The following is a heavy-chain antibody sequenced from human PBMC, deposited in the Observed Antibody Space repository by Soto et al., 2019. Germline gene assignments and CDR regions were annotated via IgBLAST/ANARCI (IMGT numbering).Heavy chain of an antibody. J-gene: IGHJ4*02. V-gene: IGHV3-49*04. D-gene: IGHD6-19*01. CDR1: GFTFGDYA. Sequence: GGSLRLSCAGSGFTFGDYAMSWVRQAPGKGLEWVGFIRSKAYGGTTEYAASVKGRFTISRDDSKSIAYLQMNSLKTEDTAVYYCTRTFYSSGWYQPLFDYWGQGTLVTVSS. CDR2: IRSKAYGGTT. CDR3: TRTFYSSGWYQPLFDY.